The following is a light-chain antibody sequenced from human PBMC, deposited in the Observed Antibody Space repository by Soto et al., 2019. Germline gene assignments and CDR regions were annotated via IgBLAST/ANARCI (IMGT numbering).Light chain of an antibody. CDR3: QQYDRSPRT. CDR1: QSVSSYY. V-gene: IGKV3-20*01. CDR2: GAS. Sequence: EIVLTQSPGTLSLSPGKRATLSCRASQSVSSYYLAWFQHKPGQPPRLLIYGASIRATAIPERFSGSGSGTDFTLTINRLEPEDFAVYYCQQYDRSPRTFGKGTRVEIK. J-gene: IGKJ1*01.